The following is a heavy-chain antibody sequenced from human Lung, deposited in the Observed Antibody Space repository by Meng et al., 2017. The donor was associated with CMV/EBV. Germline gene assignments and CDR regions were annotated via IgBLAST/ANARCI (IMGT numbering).Heavy chain of an antibody. CDR1: GFTFPTYS. J-gene: IGHJ4*02. CDR2: ISYDGSNK. Sequence: GGSLRLXCTASGFTFPTYSLHWVRQAPGKGLEWVAVISYDGSNKYYADSVKGRFTISRDNSKNKMYFQMNSLKTEDTSVYYCARDSEGSNGSGRSPYYFDFWRRGTLVTVSS. CDR3: ARDSEGSNGSGRSPYYFDF. D-gene: IGHD2-8*01. V-gene: IGHV3-30-3*01.